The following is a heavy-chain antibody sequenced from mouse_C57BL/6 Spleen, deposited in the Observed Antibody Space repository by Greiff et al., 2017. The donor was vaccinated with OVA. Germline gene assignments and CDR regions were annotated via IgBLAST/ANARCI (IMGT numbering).Heavy chain of an antibody. CDR3: ARRYYGSSYGYFDV. CDR1: GYTFTSYW. CDR2: IDPSDSYT. J-gene: IGHJ1*03. Sequence: QVQLKQPGAELVMPGASVKLSCKASGYTFTSYWMHWVKQRPGQGLEWIGEIDPSDSYTNYNQKFKGKSTLTVDKSSSPAYMQLSSLTSEDSAVYYCARRYYGSSYGYFDVWGTGTTVTVSS. D-gene: IGHD1-1*01. V-gene: IGHV1-69*01.